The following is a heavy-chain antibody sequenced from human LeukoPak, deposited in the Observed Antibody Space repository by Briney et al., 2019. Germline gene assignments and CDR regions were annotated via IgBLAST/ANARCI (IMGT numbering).Heavy chain of an antibody. D-gene: IGHD2-21*02. CDR1: GFTFSSYA. J-gene: IGHJ4*02. CDR3: ARDTLSAYCGGDCWGY. V-gene: IGHV3-23*01. Sequence: GGSLRLSCAASGFTFSSYAMSWVRQAPGKGLEWVSAISGSGGSTYYADSVKGRFTISRDNSKNSLYLQMSSLRAEDTAVYYCARDTLSAYCGGDCWGYWGQGTLVTVSS. CDR2: ISGSGGST.